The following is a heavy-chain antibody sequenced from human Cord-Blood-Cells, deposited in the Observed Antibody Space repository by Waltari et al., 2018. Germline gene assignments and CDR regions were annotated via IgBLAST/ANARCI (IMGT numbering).Heavy chain of an antibody. J-gene: IGHJ4*02. CDR2: INAGNGNT. V-gene: IGHV1-3*01. CDR1: GYTFTSYA. CDR3: ARGGTSRGHAGFGGSYDY. D-gene: IGHD1-26*01. Sequence: QVQLVQSGAEVKKPGASVKVSCKASGYTFTSYAMHWVRQAPGQRLEWMGWINAGNGNTKYSQKFQGRVTITRDTSASTAYMELSSLRSEDTAVYYCARGGTSRGHAGFGGSYDYWGQGTLVTVSS.